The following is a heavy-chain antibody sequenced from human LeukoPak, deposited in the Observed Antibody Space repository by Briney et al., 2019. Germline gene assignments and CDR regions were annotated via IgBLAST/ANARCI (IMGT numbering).Heavy chain of an antibody. J-gene: IGHJ4*02. Sequence: QSGGSLRLSCAASGFDLSSYGMHWVRQAPGKGLEWVAIMWYDESAEYYADSVKGRFIISRDKSKKTLYLQMNSLRVEDTGVYYCAKDIFPRTIFGVAHDFWGQGTLVIVSS. D-gene: IGHD3-3*01. CDR3: AKDIFPRTIFGVAHDF. V-gene: IGHV3-33*03. CDR1: GFDLSSYG. CDR2: MWYDESAE.